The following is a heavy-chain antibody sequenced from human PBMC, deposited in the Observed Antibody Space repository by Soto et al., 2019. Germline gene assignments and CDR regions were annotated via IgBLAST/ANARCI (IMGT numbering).Heavy chain of an antibody. CDR3: ARGEGQLSILGYYYYYGMDV. J-gene: IGHJ6*02. D-gene: IGHD6-13*01. V-gene: IGHV4-34*01. CDR2: INHSGST. CDR1: GGSFSGYY. Sequence: SETLSLTCAVYGGSFSGYYWSWIRQPPGKGLEWIGEINHSGSTNYNPSLKSRVTISVDTSKNQFSLKLSSVTAADTAVYYCARGEGQLSILGYYYYYGMDVWGQGTTVTVSS.